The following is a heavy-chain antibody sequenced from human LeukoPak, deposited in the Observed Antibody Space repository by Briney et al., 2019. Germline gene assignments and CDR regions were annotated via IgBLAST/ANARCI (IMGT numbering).Heavy chain of an antibody. J-gene: IGHJ4*02. CDR3: ARDRVYCSGGSCYPYYFDY. Sequence: GGSLRLSCAASGFTVSSNYMSWVRQAPGKGLEWVSVIYSGGSTYYADSVKGRFTISRDNFKNTLYLQMNSLRAEDTAVYYCARDRVYCSGGSCYPYYFDYWGQGTLVTASS. V-gene: IGHV3-66*01. D-gene: IGHD2-15*01. CDR1: GFTVSSNY. CDR2: IYSGGST.